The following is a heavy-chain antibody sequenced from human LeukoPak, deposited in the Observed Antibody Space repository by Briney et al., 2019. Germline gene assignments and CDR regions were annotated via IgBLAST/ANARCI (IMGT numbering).Heavy chain of an antibody. J-gene: IGHJ4*02. V-gene: IGHV3-30-3*01. CDR1: GFTFSSYA. D-gene: IGHD6-19*01. CDR2: ISYDGSNK. Sequence: PGGSLRLSCPASGFTFSSYAMHWVRQAPGKGLEWVAVISYDGSNKYYADSVKGRFTISRDNSKNTLYLQMNSLRAEDTAVYYCATPPQWLVRERRSYFDYWGQGTLVTVSS. CDR3: ATPPQWLVRERRSYFDY.